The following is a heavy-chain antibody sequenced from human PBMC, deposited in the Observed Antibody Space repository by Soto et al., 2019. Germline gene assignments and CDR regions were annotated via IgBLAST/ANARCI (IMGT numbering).Heavy chain of an antibody. V-gene: IGHV4-31*03. CDR2: IYYSGST. D-gene: IGHD3-3*01. Sequence: PSETLSLTCTVSGVSISSGGYYWRWIRQHPGKGLEWIGYIYYSGSTYYNPSLKSRVTISVDTSKNQFSLKLSSVTAADTAVYYCARDLLITIFGVVLLGYYGMDVWGQGTTVTVS. J-gene: IGHJ6*02. CDR3: ARDLLITIFGVVLLGYYGMDV. CDR1: GVSISSGGYY.